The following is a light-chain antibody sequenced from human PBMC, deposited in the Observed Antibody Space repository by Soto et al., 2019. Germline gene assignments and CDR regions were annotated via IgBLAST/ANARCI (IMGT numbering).Light chain of an antibody. CDR2: LEGSGSY. V-gene: IGLV4-60*02. CDR3: ETWDSNSWV. CDR1: SGHSSYI. J-gene: IGLJ3*02. Sequence: QSVLTQSSSASASLGSSVKLTCTLSSGHSSYIIAWHQQQPGKAPRYLMKLEGSGSYNKGSGVPDRFSGSSSGADRYLTISNLQFEDEADYYCETWDSNSWVFGGGTKGTVL.